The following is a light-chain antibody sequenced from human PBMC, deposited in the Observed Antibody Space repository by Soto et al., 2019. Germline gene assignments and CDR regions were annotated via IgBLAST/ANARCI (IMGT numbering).Light chain of an antibody. V-gene: IGKV3-20*01. Sequence: EIVMTQSPATLSVSPGERATLSCRASQSVSTKLAWYQQKPGQAPRLLIYGASSRATGIPDRFSGGGSGTDFTLTISRLEPEDFAVYYCQQYGSSGTFGQGTKVDIK. J-gene: IGKJ1*01. CDR2: GAS. CDR1: QSVSTK. CDR3: QQYGSSGT.